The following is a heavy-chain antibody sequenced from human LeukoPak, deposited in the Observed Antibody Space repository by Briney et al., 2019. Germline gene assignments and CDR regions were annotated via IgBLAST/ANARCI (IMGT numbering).Heavy chain of an antibody. J-gene: IGHJ4*02. CDR3: ARDPLLVY. CDR1: GGSISSSSYY. CDR2: IYTSGST. V-gene: IGHV4-61*02. D-gene: IGHD2-8*02. Sequence: PSETLSLTCTVSGGSISSSSYYWSWIRQPAGKGLEWIGRIYTSGSTNYNPSLKSRVTMSVDTSKNQFSLKLSSVTAADTAVYYCARDPLLVYWGQGTLVTVSS.